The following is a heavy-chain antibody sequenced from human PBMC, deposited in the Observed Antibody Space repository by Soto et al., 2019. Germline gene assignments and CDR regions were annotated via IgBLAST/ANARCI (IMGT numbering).Heavy chain of an antibody. CDR1: GGTFSSYA. Sequence: SVKVSCKASGGTFSSYAISWVRQAPGQGLEWMGGIIPIFGTANYAQKFQGRVTITADESTSTAYMELSSLRSEDTAVYYCARAVDYCDTLLDYWGQGTLVTVSS. CDR2: IIPIFGTA. D-gene: IGHD3-22*01. J-gene: IGHJ4*02. CDR3: ARAVDYCDTLLDY. V-gene: IGHV1-69*13.